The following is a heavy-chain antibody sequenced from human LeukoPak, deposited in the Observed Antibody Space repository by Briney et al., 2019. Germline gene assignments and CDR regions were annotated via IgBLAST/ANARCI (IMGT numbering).Heavy chain of an antibody. CDR3: GGDEPGGYFVY. J-gene: IGHJ4*02. D-gene: IGHD3-16*01. V-gene: IGHV3-7*01. CDR1: GFSFSSYW. CDR2: IKEDGTEI. Sequence: GGSLRLSCTASGFSFSSYWMSWVGQAPGKGPEWVANIKEDGTEIDYADSVRSRFSISRDNAKNSVSLQMSNLRVEDTAVYYCGGDEPGGYFVYWGQGTLVAVSS.